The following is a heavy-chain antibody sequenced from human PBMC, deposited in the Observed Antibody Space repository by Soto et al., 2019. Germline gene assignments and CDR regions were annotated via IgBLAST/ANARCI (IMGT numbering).Heavy chain of an antibody. CDR2: IYPGDSDT. Sequence: PGESLKISCKGSGYSFTSYWIGWVRQMPGKGLEWMGIIYPGDSDTRYSPSFQGQVTISADKSISTAYLQWSSLRAEDTAVYYCARVRVLAYYDISYGMDVWGQGTTVTVSS. J-gene: IGHJ6*02. V-gene: IGHV5-51*01. CDR1: GYSFTSYW. D-gene: IGHD3-9*01. CDR3: ARVRVLAYYDISYGMDV.